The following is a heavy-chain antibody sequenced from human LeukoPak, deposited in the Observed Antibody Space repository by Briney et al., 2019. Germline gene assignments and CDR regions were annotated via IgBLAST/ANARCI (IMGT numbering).Heavy chain of an antibody. J-gene: IGHJ4*02. CDR1: GGSISSSSYY. CDR3: ARQTSGYYVDY. V-gene: IGHV4-39*01. D-gene: IGHD3-22*01. CDR2: IYYSGST. Sequence: SETLSLTCTVSGGSISSSSYYWGWIRQPPGKGLEWVGFIYYSGSTYYNPSLKSRVTISVDTSKNQFSLKLSSVTAADTAAYYCARQTSGYYVDYWGQGSLVTVSS.